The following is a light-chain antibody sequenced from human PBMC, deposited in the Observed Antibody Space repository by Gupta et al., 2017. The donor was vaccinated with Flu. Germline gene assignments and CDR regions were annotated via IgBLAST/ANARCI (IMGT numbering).Light chain of an antibody. J-gene: IGKJ1*01. CDR1: QSVSSY. CDR3: QQRSNCRWT. V-gene: IGKV3-11*01. CDR2: DAS. Sequence: EIVLTQSPATLSLSPGERATLSCRASQSVSSYLAWYQQKPGQAPRLLIYDASNRATGIPARFSGSGSGTDFTLTISSREPEDFAVYYCQQRSNCRWTFGQGTXVEIK.